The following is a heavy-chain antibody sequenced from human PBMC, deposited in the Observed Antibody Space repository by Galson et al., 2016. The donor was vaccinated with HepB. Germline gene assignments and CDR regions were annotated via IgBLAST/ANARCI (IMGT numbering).Heavy chain of an antibody. CDR2: IRGDGIVS. V-gene: IGHV3-7*01. Sequence: LRLSCAASGFTFNAHWMNWVRQAPGTGLEWVANIRGDGIVSYYAESVRGRFTISRDNAKNSLYLQMNGLRVDETAVYYCSREMTGSYFDWGQGTLVTVSS. D-gene: IGHD3-10*01. CDR1: GFTFNAHW. J-gene: IGHJ4*02. CDR3: SREMTGSYFD.